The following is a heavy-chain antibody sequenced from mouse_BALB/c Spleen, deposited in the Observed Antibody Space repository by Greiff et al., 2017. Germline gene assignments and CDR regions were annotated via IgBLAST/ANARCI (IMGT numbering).Heavy chain of an antibody. Sequence: DVQLVESGGGLVQPGGSLNLSCAASGFDFSRYWMSWARQAPGKGQEWIGEINPGSSTINYTPSLKDKFIISRDNAKNTLYLQMSKVRSEDTALYYCARRDGYYALAYWGQGTLVTVSA. CDR1: GFDFSRYW. CDR3: ARRDGYYALAY. CDR2: INPGSSTI. J-gene: IGHJ3*01. V-gene: IGHV4-2*02. D-gene: IGHD2-3*01.